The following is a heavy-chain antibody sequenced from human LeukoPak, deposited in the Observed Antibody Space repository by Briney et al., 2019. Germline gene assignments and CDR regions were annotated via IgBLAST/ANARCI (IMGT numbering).Heavy chain of an antibody. CDR3: ARGLDYGSFDY. V-gene: IGHV1-2*02. D-gene: IGHD4/OR15-4a*01. CDR2: INPNNGGT. J-gene: IGHJ4*02. Sequence: ASVKVSCKASGYTFTGYHIHWVRQAPGQGLEWMGRINPNNGGTNYAQKFQGRVTMTRDTSISTANMELSSLRSDDTAVYYCARGLDYGSFDYWGQGTLVTVSS. CDR1: GYTFTGYH.